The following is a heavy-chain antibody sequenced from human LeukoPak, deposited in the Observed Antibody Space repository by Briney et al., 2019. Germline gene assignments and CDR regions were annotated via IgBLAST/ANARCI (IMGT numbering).Heavy chain of an antibody. CDR3: ARSALDSSSSDY. J-gene: IGHJ4*02. D-gene: IGHD6-6*01. V-gene: IGHV4-39*07. CDR2: IYYSGST. Sequence: SETLSLTCTVSGGSISSSSYYWGWIRQPPGKGLEWIGNIYYSGSTYYNPSLKSRVTISVDRSKNQFSLKLSSVTAADTAVYYCARSALDSSSSDYWGQGTLVTVSS. CDR1: GGSISSSSYY.